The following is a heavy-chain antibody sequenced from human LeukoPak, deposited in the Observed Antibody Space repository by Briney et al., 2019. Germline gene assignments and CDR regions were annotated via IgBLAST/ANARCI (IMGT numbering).Heavy chain of an antibody. D-gene: IGHD3-10*01. J-gene: IGHJ4*02. CDR3: ARVRYGSGRYYIAEYYVDY. V-gene: IGHV4-30-2*01. CDR2: IYHSGST. CDR1: GGSISSGGSS. Sequence: PSETLSLTCAVSGGSISSGGSSWSWIRQPPGKGLEWIGYIYHSGSTYYNPSLKSRVTISVDRSKNQFSLKLSSVTAAPTAVYYCARVRYGSGRYYIAEYYVDYWGEGNLVTVSS.